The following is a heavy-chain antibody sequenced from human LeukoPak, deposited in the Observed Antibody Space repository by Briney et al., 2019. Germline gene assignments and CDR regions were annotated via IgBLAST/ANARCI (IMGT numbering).Heavy chain of an antibody. CDR3: ARDIEMAAAALGPFDY. J-gene: IGHJ4*02. CDR2: IIPIFGTA. D-gene: IGHD6-13*01. CDR1: GGTFSSYA. V-gene: IGHV1-69*05. Sequence: GASVKVSCKASGGTFSSYAISWVRQAPGQGLEWMGGIIPIFGTANYAQKFQGRVTITTDESTSTAYMELSSLRSEDTAVYYCARDIEMAAAALGPFDYWGQGTLVTVSS.